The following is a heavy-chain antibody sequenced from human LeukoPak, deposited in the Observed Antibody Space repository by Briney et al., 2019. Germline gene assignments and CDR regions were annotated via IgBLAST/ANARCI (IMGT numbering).Heavy chain of an antibody. Sequence: SQTLSLTCAISGDSVSSNSAAWNWIRQSPSRGLEWLGRTYYRSKWYNDYAVSVKSRITINPDTSKNQFSLQLNSVTPEDTAVYYCARALGYCSSTSCSYYYYYYMDVRGKGTTVTVSS. J-gene: IGHJ6*03. CDR2: TYYRSKWYN. D-gene: IGHD2-2*01. CDR3: ARALGYCSSTSCSYYYYYYMDV. CDR1: GDSVSSNSAA. V-gene: IGHV6-1*01.